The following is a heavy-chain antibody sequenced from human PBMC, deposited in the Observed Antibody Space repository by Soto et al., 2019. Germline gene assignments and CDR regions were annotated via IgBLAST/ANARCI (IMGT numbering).Heavy chain of an antibody. Sequence: GGSRRRSWAASGFTFSRYVMHWVREAPGKGLEWVAVISYDGSNKYYADSVKGRFTISRDNSKNTLYLQMNSLRAEDTAVYYCAKSKGVVPAAISGYWGQGTLVTVSS. D-gene: IGHD2-2*01. CDR2: ISYDGSNK. CDR3: AKSKGVVPAAISGY. V-gene: IGHV3-30*18. CDR1: GFTFSRYV. J-gene: IGHJ4*02.